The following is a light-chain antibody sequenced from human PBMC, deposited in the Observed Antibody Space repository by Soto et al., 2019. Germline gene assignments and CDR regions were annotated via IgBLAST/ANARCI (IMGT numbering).Light chain of an antibody. V-gene: IGLV2-14*01. J-gene: IGLJ3*02. CDR1: SSDIGGYKY. CDR2: EVS. CDR3: TSYSRYRVLV. Sequence: QSALTQPASVSGSLGQSITISCTGTSSDIGGYKYVSWYQQHPGKAPKLIIFEVSNRPSGVSDRFSGSNSGNTASLTSSGLQAEDEADYYCTSYSRYRVLVFGGGTKLTVL.